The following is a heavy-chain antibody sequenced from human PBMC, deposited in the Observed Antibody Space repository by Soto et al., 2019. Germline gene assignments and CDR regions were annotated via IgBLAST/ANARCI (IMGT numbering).Heavy chain of an antibody. CDR1: GFTVSSNY. CDR2: IYSGGST. V-gene: IGHV3-53*01. Sequence: GGSLRLSCAASGFTVSSNYMSWVRQAPGKGLEWVSVIYSGGSTYYADSVKGQFTISRDNSKNTLYLQMNSLRAEDTAVYYCARDSDYGDYQNYYYGMDVWGQGTTVTVSS. D-gene: IGHD4-17*01. CDR3: ARDSDYGDYQNYYYGMDV. J-gene: IGHJ6*02.